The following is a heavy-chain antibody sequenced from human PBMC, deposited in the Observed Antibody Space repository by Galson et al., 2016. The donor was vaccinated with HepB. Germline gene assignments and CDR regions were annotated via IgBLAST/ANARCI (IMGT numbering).Heavy chain of an antibody. CDR3: AKGGGYNSAYYFYYYMDV. Sequence: WIRQSPGKGLEWVSAISGSGASTYYADSVKGRFTISRDNSKNTLYLHMNSLRAEDTAVYYCAKGGGYNSAYYFYYYMDVWGKGTTVTVSS. CDR2: ISGSGAST. V-gene: IGHV3-23*01. D-gene: IGHD5-24*01. J-gene: IGHJ6*03.